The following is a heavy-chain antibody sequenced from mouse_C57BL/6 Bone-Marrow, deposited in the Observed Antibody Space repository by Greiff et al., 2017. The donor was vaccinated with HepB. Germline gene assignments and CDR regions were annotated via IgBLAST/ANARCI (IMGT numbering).Heavy chain of an antibody. Sequence: QVQLKESGAELARPGASVKLSCKASGYTFTSYGISWVKQRTGQGLEWIGEIYPRSGNTYYNEKFKGKATLTADKSSSTAYMELRSLTSEDSAVYFCASPIYYGNYLYAMDYWGQGTSVTVSS. CDR3: ASPIYYGNYLYAMDY. D-gene: IGHD2-1*01. CDR1: GYTFTSYG. CDR2: IYPRSGNT. J-gene: IGHJ4*01. V-gene: IGHV1-81*01.